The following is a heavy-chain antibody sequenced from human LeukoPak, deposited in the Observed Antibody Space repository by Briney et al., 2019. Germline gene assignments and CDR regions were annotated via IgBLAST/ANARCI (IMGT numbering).Heavy chain of an antibody. V-gene: IGHV3-7*01. Sequence: PGGSLRLSCAASGFTFNHYWMSWVRQAPGKGLEWLANIKQDGSQIYYVDSVKGRFTISRDNAKYSLYLQMNSLRAEDTAVYYCARGIYDTDSLGLYFDHWGQGTLVTVSS. J-gene: IGHJ1*01. D-gene: IGHD3-16*01. CDR3: ARGIYDTDSLGLYFDH. CDR2: IKQDGSQI. CDR1: GFTFNHYW.